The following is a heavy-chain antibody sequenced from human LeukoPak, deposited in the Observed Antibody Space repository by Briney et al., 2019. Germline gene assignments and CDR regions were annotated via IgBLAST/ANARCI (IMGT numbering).Heavy chain of an antibody. Sequence: PSETLSLTCTVSGGSISSSSYYWGWIRQPPGKGLEWIGSIYYSGSTYYNPSLKSRVTISVDTSKNQFSLKLSSVTAADTAVYYCARGESVPLGYYDFWSGYYHSYYYGMDVWGQGTTVTVSS. CDR3: ARGESVPLGYYDFWSGYYHSYYYGMDV. V-gene: IGHV4-39*01. CDR2: IYYSGST. CDR1: GGSISSSSYY. J-gene: IGHJ6*02. D-gene: IGHD3-3*01.